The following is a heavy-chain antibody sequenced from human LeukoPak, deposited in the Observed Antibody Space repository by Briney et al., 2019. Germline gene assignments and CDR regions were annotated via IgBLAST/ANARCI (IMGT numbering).Heavy chain of an antibody. D-gene: IGHD6-13*01. CDR3: ARGAVGSRWPTYYYYYTDV. J-gene: IGHJ6*03. CDR2: MNPNSGNT. V-gene: IGHV1-8*02. CDR1: GYTFTGYY. Sequence: GASVKVSCKASGYTFTGYYMHWVRQAPGQGLEWMGWMNPNSGNTGYAQKFQGRVTMTRNTSISTAYMELSSLRSEDTAVYYCARGAVGSRWPTYYYYYTDVWGKGTTVTVSS.